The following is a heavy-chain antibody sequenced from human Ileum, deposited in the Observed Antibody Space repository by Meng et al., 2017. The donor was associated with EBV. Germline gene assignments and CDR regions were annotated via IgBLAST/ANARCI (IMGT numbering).Heavy chain of an antibody. CDR2: IYHHGTT. J-gene: IGHJ5*02. CDR3: ARLDSSGYYFGGWFDP. D-gene: IGHD3-22*01. V-gene: IGHV4-4*02. CDR1: GGSIISSKW. Sequence: VQAQESGPRLGKPSGSVSLTWAVSGGSIISSKWWSWVRQSPGTGLEWIGEIYHHGTTTYNPSLKSRVTISVDTSKNKFFLNLTSLTAADTAVYYCARLDSSGYYFGGWFDPWGQGILVTVSS.